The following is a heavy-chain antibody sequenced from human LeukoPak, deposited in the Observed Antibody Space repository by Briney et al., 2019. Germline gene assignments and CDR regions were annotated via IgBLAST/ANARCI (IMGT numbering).Heavy chain of an antibody. CDR3: ARHETYYDFWSADGGDGMDV. Sequence: PSETLSLTCTVSGGSISSYYWSWIRQPPGKGLEWIGYIYYSGSTNYNPSLKSRVTISVDTSKNQFSLKLSSVTAADTAVYYCARHETYYDFWSADGGDGMDVWGQGTTVTVSS. J-gene: IGHJ6*02. V-gene: IGHV4-59*08. CDR1: GGSISSYY. D-gene: IGHD3-3*01. CDR2: IYYSGST.